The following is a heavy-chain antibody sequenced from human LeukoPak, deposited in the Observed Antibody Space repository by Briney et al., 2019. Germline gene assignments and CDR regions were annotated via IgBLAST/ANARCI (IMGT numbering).Heavy chain of an antibody. CDR2: IYYSGST. CDR3: ARAEYYYDSSGTPRPYYFDY. J-gene: IGHJ4*02. V-gene: IGHV4-30-4*01. Sequence: PSETLSLTCTVSGGSISSGDYYWSWIRQPPGKGLEWIGYIYYSGSTYYNPSLKSRVTISVDTSKNQFSLKLSSVTAADTAVYCCARAEYYYDSSGTPRPYYFDYWGQGTLVTVSS. D-gene: IGHD3-22*01. CDR1: GGSISSGDYY.